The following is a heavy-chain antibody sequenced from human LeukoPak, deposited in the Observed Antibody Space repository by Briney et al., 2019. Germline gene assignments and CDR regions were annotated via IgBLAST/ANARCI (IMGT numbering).Heavy chain of an antibody. V-gene: IGHV3-23*01. D-gene: IGHD3-22*01. CDR3: AKGTMIDYYFDY. CDR2: ISGSGGST. J-gene: IGHJ4*02. CDR1: GFTFSSYA. Sequence: GGSLRLSCADSGFTFSSYAMSWVRQAPGKGLEWVSAISGSGGSTYYADSVKGRFTISRANSKNTLYLQMNSLRAEDTAVYYCAKGTMIDYYFDYWGQGTLVTVSS.